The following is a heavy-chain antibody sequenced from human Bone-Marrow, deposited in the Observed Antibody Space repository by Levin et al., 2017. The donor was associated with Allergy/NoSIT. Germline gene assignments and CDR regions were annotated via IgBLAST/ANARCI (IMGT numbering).Heavy chain of an antibody. D-gene: IGHD4-23*01. V-gene: IGHV3-30-3*01. J-gene: IGHJ6*02. CDR3: ARDVDYGGSGSHYYYGMDV. Sequence: PGGSLRLSCGASGFSFSSYAMHWVRQAPGKGLEWVAAISFDGSNQYYADSVKGRFTISRDNSKNTLFVQVNSLRPEDTAVYYCARDVDYGGSGSHYYYGMDVWGQGTTVTVSS. CDR2: ISFDGSNQ. CDR1: GFSFSSYA.